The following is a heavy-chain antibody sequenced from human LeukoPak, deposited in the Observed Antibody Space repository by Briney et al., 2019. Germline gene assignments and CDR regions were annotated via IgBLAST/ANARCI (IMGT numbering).Heavy chain of an antibody. Sequence: GGSLRLSCAASGFTFSNSEMNWVRQAPGKGLEWVSYISSSGSTIYYADSVKGRFTISRDNSKNTLYLQMNSLRAEDTAVYYCARGRDGYNLIDAFDIWGQGTMVTVSS. D-gene: IGHD5-24*01. CDR2: ISSSGSTI. J-gene: IGHJ3*02. CDR1: GFTFSNSE. CDR3: ARGRDGYNLIDAFDI. V-gene: IGHV3-48*03.